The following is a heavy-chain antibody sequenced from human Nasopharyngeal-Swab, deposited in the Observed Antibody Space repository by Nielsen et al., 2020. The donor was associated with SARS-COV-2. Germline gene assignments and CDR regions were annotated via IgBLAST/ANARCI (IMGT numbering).Heavy chain of an antibody. D-gene: IGHD4-23*01. Sequence: GGSLRLSCAASGLNFDNYAMHWVRQIPGKGLEWVSAISWNSGNTGYAGSVKGRFTISRDNAKNSVFLQMNSLTPEDTALYYGVKDTDAVVTRALDIWGRGTMVTVSS. CDR3: VKDTDAVVTRALDI. CDR2: ISWNSGNT. CDR1: GLNFDNYA. V-gene: IGHV3-9*01. J-gene: IGHJ3*02.